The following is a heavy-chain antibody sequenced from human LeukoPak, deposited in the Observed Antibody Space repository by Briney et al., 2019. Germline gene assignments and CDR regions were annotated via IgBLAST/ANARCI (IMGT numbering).Heavy chain of an antibody. CDR1: GGSFSGYY. V-gene: IGHV4-34*01. CDR3: ARQEYYYGMDV. J-gene: IGHJ6*02. CDR2: INHSGST. Sequence: PSETLSLTCAVYGGSFSGYYWSWIRRPPGKGLEWIGEINHSGSTNYNPSRKSRVTISVDTSKNQFSLKLSSVTAADTAVYYCARQEYYYGMDVWGQGTTVTVSS.